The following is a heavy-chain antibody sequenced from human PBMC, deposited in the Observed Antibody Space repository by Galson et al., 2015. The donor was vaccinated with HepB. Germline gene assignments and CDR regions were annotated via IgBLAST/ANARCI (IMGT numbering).Heavy chain of an antibody. CDR2: TSGSGGST. CDR3: AKDGSYPTPAYYFDY. D-gene: IGHD1-26*01. CDR1: GFTFSSYA. Sequence: SLRLSCAASGFTFSSYAMSWVRQAPGKGLEWVSATSGSGGSTYYADSVKGRFTISRDNSKNTLYLQMNSLRAEDTAVYYCAKDGSYPTPAYYFDYWGQGTLVTVSS. V-gene: IGHV3-23*01. J-gene: IGHJ4*02.